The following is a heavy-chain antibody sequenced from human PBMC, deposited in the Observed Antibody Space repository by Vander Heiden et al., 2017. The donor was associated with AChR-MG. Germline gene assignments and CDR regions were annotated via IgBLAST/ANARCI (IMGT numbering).Heavy chain of an antibody. V-gene: IGHV1-18*01. CDR3: AREKGAIAARRYYYGMDV. D-gene: IGHD6-6*01. CDR2: ISAYNGNT. CDR1: GSAFPGYG. J-gene: IGHJ6*02. Sequence: QVQLVQSGAEVKKPGAAVKVSCKASGSAFPGYGISWVRLAPGQGLEWMGWISAYNGNTNYAQKRQGRVTMTTDTSTSTAYMELRSLRSDDTAVYYCAREKGAIAARRYYYGMDVWGQGTTVTVSS.